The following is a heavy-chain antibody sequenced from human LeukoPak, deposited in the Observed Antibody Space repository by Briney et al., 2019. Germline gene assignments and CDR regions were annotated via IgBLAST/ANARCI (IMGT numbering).Heavy chain of an antibody. CDR1: GYTFTGDY. CDR2: INPNSGGT. V-gene: IGHV1-2*02. D-gene: IGHD6-13*01. J-gene: IGHJ4*02. CDR3: ARAAADYYFDS. Sequence: GGSVSVSCKASGYTFTGDYMHWVRQAPGQGLEGMGWINPNSGGTNYAQTFQGRVNITRDTSISTAYMELSRLRSDDTAVYYCARAAADYYFDSWGQGTLVTASS.